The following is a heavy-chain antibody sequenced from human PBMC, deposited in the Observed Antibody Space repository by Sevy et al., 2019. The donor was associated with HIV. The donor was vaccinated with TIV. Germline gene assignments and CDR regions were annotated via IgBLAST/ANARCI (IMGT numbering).Heavy chain of an antibody. J-gene: IGHJ4*02. CDR1: GFTISSNY. CDR2: IYGNHST. D-gene: IGHD6-19*01. CDR3: ARGEQWLSFNY. V-gene: IGHV3-53*01. Sequence: GGSLRLSCAASGFTISSNYLSWVRQVPGTGLEWVSVIYGNHSTYYADFVKGRFTISRDNSKNTLYLQMNSLRAEDTAIYYCARGEQWLSFNYWGQRTLVTVSS.